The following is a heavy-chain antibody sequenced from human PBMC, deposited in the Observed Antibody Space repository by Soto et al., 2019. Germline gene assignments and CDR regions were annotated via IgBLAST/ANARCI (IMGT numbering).Heavy chain of an antibody. J-gene: IGHJ5*02. D-gene: IGHD2-2*01. V-gene: IGHV4-34*01. CDR1: GGSFSGYY. CDR2: INHSGST. CDR3: ARMGYCSSTSCYGGVWFDP. Sequence: QVQLQQWGAGLLKPSETLSLTCAVYGGSFSGYYWSWIRQPPGKGLEWIGEINHSGSTNYNPSLKSRVNISVDTSKNQFSLKLSSVTAADTAVYYCARMGYCSSTSCYGGVWFDPWGQGTLVTVSS.